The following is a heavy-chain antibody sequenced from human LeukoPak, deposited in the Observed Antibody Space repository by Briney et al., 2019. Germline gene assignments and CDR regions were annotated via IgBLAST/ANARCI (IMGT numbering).Heavy chain of an antibody. CDR2: IYYSGST. J-gene: IGHJ4*02. CDR1: GGSVGTYS. D-gene: IGHD6-13*01. V-gene: IGHV4-59*08. CDR3: ARQGYRAAADY. Sequence: PSETLSLTCTVSGGSVGTYSWSWIRQPPGKGLEWIGYIYYSGSTNYRASLKSRVTISVDTSKNQFSLKLSSVTAADTAVYYCARQGYRAAADYWGQGTLVTVSS.